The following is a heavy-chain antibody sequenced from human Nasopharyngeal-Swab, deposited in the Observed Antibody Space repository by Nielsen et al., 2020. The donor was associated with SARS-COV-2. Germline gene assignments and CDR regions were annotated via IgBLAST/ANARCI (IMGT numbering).Heavy chain of an antibody. J-gene: IGHJ6*02. V-gene: IGHV3-30*18. CDR2: ISYDGNNK. CDR1: GFTFRSYG. D-gene: IGHD5-12*01. Sequence: GGSLRLSCAASGFTFRSYGMHWVRQAPGKGLEWVAVISYDGNNKYYPDSVKGRFTISRDTSKNTLYLQMDGLRAEDTAMYYCAKDVAKTVASATPYYYGMDVWGQGTTVTVSS. CDR3: AKDVAKTVASATPYYYGMDV.